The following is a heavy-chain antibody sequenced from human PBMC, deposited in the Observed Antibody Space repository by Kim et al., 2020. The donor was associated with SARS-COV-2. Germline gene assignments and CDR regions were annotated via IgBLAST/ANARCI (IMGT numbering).Heavy chain of an antibody. CDR3: ARGIGGKYDSSGIDY. V-gene: IGHV4-34*01. D-gene: IGHD3-22*01. Sequence: SETLSLTCAVYGGSFSGYYWSWIRQPPGKGLEWIGEINHSGSTNYNPSLKSRVTISVDTSKNQFSLKLSSVTAADTAVYYCARGIGGKYDSSGIDYWGQGTLVTVSS. CDR1: GGSFSGYY. J-gene: IGHJ4*02. CDR2: INHSGST.